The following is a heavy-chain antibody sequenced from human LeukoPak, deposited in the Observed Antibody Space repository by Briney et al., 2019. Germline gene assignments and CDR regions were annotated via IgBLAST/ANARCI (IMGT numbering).Heavy chain of an antibody. Sequence: ASVKVSCKASGCTFTGYYMHWVRLAPGQGLEWMGWINPNSGGTNYAQKLQGRVTMTTDTSTSTAYMELRSLRSDDTAVYYCARVVTGSELRWYREYYYYYMDVWGKGTTVTVSS. CDR1: GCTFTGYY. D-gene: IGHD4-23*01. V-gene: IGHV1-2*02. CDR2: INPNSGGT. J-gene: IGHJ6*03. CDR3: ARVVTGSELRWYREYYYYYMDV.